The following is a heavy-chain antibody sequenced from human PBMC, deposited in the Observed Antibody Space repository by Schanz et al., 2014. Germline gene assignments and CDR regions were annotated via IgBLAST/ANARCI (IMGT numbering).Heavy chain of an antibody. V-gene: IGHV4-4*02. J-gene: IGHJ5*02. D-gene: IGHD1-1*01. CDR3: ARDSGDSDNWSRRRGWFDP. Sequence: QVQLQESGPGLVKPSGTLSLPCGVSGGSISSDNWWGWVGQPPGKGLEGIGEIYPTGSTNYNPSLRSRLTISVDKSKNQISLKLRSVAAADTAIYYCARDSGDSDNWSRRRGWFDPWGQGTLVSVSS. CDR2: IYPTGST. CDR1: GGSISSDNW.